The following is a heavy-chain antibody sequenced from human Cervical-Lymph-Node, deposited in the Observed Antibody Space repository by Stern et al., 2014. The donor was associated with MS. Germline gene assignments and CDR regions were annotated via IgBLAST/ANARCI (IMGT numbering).Heavy chain of an antibody. CDR1: GGSISETNW. CDR3: ARVHSGYDWFDY. V-gene: IGHV4-4*02. CDR2: IYHSETT. J-gene: IGHJ4*02. Sequence: QLQLQESGPGLVKPSGTLSLTCAVSGGSISETNWWGWVRQPPGKGLEWIGEIYHSETTNYNSSLKSRVTISIDNSKKQFSPELISVTAADTAVYFCARVHSGYDWFDYWGQGTLVTVSS. D-gene: IGHD5-12*01.